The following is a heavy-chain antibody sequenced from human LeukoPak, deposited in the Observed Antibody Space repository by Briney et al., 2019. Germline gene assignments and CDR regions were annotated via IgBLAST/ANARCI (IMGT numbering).Heavy chain of an antibody. CDR1: GDSISSGDYY. CDR2: IYTSGST. J-gene: IGHJ4*02. Sequence: NTSQTLSLTCTVSGDSISSGDYYWSWIRQPAGKGLEWIGRIYTSGSTNYNPSLKSRVTMSVDTSKNQFSLKLSSVTAADTAVYYCARGVVIAPQTFDYWGQGTLVTVSS. V-gene: IGHV4-61*02. D-gene: IGHD2-21*01. CDR3: ARGVVIAPQTFDY.